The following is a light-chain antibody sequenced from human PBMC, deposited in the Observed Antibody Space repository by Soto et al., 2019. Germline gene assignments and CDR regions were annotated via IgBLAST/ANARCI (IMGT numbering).Light chain of an antibody. CDR1: QSVSSY. CDR2: DAS. V-gene: IGKV3-11*01. Sequence: EIVLTQSPATLSLSPGERATLSCRASQSVSSYLAWYQQKPGQAPRLLIYDASNRATGIPARFSGSVSGTDFTLTISSLEPEDFAVYYCQQRSNWPPRFTFGPGPKVDIK. CDR3: QQRSNWPPRFT. J-gene: IGKJ3*01.